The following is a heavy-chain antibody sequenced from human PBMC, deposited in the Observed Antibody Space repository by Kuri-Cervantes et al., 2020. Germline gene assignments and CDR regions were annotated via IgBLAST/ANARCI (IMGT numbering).Heavy chain of an antibody. CDR2: IYYSGST. D-gene: IGHD6-6*01. Sequence: SETLSLTCTVSGGSISSSTYYWGWIRQPPGKGLEWIGTIYYSGSTNYNPSLKSRVTISVDTSKNQFSLKLSSVTAADTAVYYCARGQNLLIAARPWLRYAFDIWGQGTMVTVSS. CDR3: ARGQNLLIAARPWLRYAFDI. J-gene: IGHJ3*02. V-gene: IGHV4-39*07. CDR1: GGSISSSTYY.